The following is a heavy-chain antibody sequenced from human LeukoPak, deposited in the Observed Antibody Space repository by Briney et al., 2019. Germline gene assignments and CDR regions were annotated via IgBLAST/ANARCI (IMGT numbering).Heavy chain of an antibody. CDR2: IYHSGST. V-gene: IGHV4-4*02. Sequence: GSLRLSCAASGFTFSSYSMNWVRQAPGKGLEWIGEIYHSGSTNYNPSLKSRVTISVDKSKNQFPLKLSSVTAADTAVYYCARTIGYCSGTSCYTGGPYSMDVWGQGTTVTVSS. J-gene: IGHJ6*03. D-gene: IGHD2-2*02. CDR3: ARTIGYCSGTSCYTGGPYSMDV. CDR1: GFTFSSYSM.